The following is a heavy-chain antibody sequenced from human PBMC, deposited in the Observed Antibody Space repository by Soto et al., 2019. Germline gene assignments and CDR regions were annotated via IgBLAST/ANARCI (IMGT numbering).Heavy chain of an antibody. Sequence: TGESLKISCKGSGYSFTIYWIGWVRQMPGKGLEWMGIIYPGDSDTRYSPSFQGQVTISADKSISTAYLQWSSLKASDTAMYYCARXRDVGSSSFLYYYGMDVWGQGTTVTVSS. V-gene: IGHV5-51*01. J-gene: IGHJ6*02. CDR2: IYPGDSDT. CDR3: ARXRDVGSSSFLYYYGMDV. CDR1: GYSFTIYW. D-gene: IGHD6-6*01.